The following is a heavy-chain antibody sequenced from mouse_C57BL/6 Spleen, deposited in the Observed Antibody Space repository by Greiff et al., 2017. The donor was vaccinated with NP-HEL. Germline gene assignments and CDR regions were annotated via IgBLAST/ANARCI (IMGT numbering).Heavy chain of an antibody. V-gene: IGHV1-82*01. CDR3: AREQALSYGSSYWYFDV. CDR2: IYPGDGDT. Sequence: QVQLQQSGPELVKPGASVKISCKASGYAFSSSWMNWVKQRPGKGLEWIGRIYPGDGDTNYNGKFKGKATLTADKSSSTAYMQLSSLTSEDSAVYFCAREQALSYGSSYWYFDVWGTGTTVTVSS. CDR1: GYAFSSSW. D-gene: IGHD1-1*01. J-gene: IGHJ1*03.